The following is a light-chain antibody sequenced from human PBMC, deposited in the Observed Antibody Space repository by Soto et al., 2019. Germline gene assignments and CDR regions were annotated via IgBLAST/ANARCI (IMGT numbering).Light chain of an antibody. CDR3: QQRSNWPPT. Sequence: EIVLTQSPATLSLSPGERATLSCRASQSVSSYSAWYQQKPGQAPSLLIYDASNRATVIPARFSGSGSGTDFTLTISSLEPEDFAVYYCQQRSNWPPTFGQGTKLEIK. J-gene: IGKJ2*01. CDR1: QSVSSY. CDR2: DAS. V-gene: IGKV3-11*01.